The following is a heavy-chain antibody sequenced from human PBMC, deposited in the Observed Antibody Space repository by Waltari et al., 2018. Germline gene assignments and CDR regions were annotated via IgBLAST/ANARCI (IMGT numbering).Heavy chain of an antibody. Sequence: DVRLVESGGILVQTGGSLTLSCVVSGFTFSSYWMKWVRQAPGKGLEWVANIKRDGTEDHYVDSVKGRFTISRDNAKNSLYLQMNSLRAEDTAVYYCARIVADRPGHYADYWGQGTLVTVSP. V-gene: IGHV3-7*02. D-gene: IGHD5-12*01. J-gene: IGHJ4*02. CDR3: ARIVADRPGHYADY. CDR1: GFTFSSYW. CDR2: IKRDGTED.